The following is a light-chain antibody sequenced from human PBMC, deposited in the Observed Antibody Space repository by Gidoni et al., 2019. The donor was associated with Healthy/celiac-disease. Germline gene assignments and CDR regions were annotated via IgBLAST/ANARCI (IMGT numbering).Light chain of an antibody. CDR3: QQANSFPLG. Sequence: DIQMTQSPSSVYASVGDRVTITCRVSQVISSWLAWYQQKPGKAPKLLIYAASSLQSGVPSRFSGSGSGTDFTLTISSLQPEDIATYYCQQANSFPLGFGGGTKVEIK. V-gene: IGKV1-12*01. J-gene: IGKJ4*01. CDR1: QVISSW. CDR2: AAS.